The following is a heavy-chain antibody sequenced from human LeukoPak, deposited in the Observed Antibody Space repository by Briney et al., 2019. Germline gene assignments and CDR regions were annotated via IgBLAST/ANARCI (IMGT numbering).Heavy chain of an antibody. CDR3: ARAIRGSAVDTGDR. CDR1: GFTFSRYW. Sequence: GGSLRLSCAASGFTFSRYWMRWVRQAPGKGLGGVANIKNDGSEEYYVDSVKGRFTISRDNARNSLFLQMNSLTVEDTAVYYCARAIRGSAVDTGDRWGQGTLVTVSS. D-gene: IGHD3-10*01. CDR2: IKNDGSEE. V-gene: IGHV3-7*01. J-gene: IGHJ4*02.